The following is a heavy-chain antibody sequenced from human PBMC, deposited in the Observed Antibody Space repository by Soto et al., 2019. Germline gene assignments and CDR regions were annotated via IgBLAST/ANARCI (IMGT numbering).Heavy chain of an antibody. CDR3: ARVETGPWYFDL. Sequence: ASVKVSCKASGGTFSSYAISWVRQAPGQGLEWMGGIIPIFGTANYAQKFQGRVTITADASTSTAYMELSRLRSEDTAVYYCARVETGPWYFDLWGRGTLVTVSS. CDR1: GGTFSSYA. V-gene: IGHV1-69*13. J-gene: IGHJ2*01. CDR2: IIPIFGTA.